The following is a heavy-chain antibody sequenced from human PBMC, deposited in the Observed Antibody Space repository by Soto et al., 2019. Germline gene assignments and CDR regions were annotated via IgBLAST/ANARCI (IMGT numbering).Heavy chain of an antibody. V-gene: IGHV4-34*01. CDR2: INHSGST. Sequence: PSETLSLTCAVYGGSFSGYYWSWIRQPPGKGLEWIGEINHSGSTNYNPSLKSRVTISVDTSKNQFSLKLSSVTAADTAVYYCARLYSSSLYYYYSYMDVWAKGTTVPVSS. CDR3: ARLYSSSLYYYYSYMDV. D-gene: IGHD6-6*01. CDR1: GGSFSGYY. J-gene: IGHJ6*03.